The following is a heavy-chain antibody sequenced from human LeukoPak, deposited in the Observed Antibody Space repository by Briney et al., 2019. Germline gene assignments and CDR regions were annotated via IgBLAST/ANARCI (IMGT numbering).Heavy chain of an antibody. V-gene: IGHV3-66*01. CDR1: GFTVSNND. D-gene: IGHD3-16*02. Sequence: GGSLRLSCAASGFTVSNNDLSWVRQAPGKGLEWVSIIHASSNTYYADSVKGRFTISRDNAKNSLYLQMNSLRAEDTAVYYCARGTAGGVINWGIDYWGQGTLVTVSS. J-gene: IGHJ4*02. CDR3: ARGTAGGVINWGIDY. CDR2: IHASSNT.